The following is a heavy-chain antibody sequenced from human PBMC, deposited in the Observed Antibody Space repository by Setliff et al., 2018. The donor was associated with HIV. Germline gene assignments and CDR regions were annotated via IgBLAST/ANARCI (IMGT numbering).Heavy chain of an antibody. CDR3: TKDHLSGWASDC. D-gene: IGHD6-19*01. V-gene: IGHV3-7*01. Sequence: PGGSLRLSCAASGFSFSTYWMIWVRQAPGKGLEWVAKIKQDGSEEYYVDSVKGRFTISRDNAKNSVYLQMNSLRVEDTAMYYCTKDHLSGWASDCWGQGTLVTVSS. CDR2: IKQDGSEE. CDR1: GFSFSTYW. J-gene: IGHJ4*02.